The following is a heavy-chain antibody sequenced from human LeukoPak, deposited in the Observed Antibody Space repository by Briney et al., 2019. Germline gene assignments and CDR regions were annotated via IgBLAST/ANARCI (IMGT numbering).Heavy chain of an antibody. V-gene: IGHV3-21*01. CDR2: ISSSSNYI. D-gene: IGHD3-10*01. J-gene: IGHJ4*02. Sequence: GGSLRLSCAASGFTFSTYSMNWVRQAPGKGLEWVSCISSSSNYIYYADSVKGRFTISRDNAKNSLYLQMNSLRAEDTAVYYCARDLYGSGIVIDYWGQGTLVTVSS. CDR1: GFTFSTYS. CDR3: ARDLYGSGIVIDY.